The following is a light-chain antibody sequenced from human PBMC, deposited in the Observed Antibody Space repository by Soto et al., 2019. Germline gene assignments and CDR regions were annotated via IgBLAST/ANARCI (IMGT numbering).Light chain of an antibody. V-gene: IGKV1-5*01. J-gene: IGKJ1*01. CDR1: QSISSW. CDR2: DAS. CDR3: QQYNSYWT. Sequence: DIQMTQSPSTLSASVGDRVTITCRASQSISSWLAWYQQKLGRAPRLLIYDASSLESGVPSRFSGSGYGTEFTLTISSLQPDDFATYYCQQYNSYWTFGQGTKV.